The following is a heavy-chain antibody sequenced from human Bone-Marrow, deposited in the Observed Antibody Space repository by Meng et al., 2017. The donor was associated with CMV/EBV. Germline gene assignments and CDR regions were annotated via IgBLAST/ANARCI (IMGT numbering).Heavy chain of an antibody. J-gene: IGHJ4*02. D-gene: IGHD7-27*01. Sequence: SETLSLTCTVSGGSISGSTSYWAWIRQPPGKGLEWIGYIYYSGSTNYNPSLKSRVTMSVDTSKNQFSLKLSSVTAADTAVYYCARDVRGRTGDSWGQGTLVTVSS. CDR2: IYYSGST. V-gene: IGHV4-61*01. CDR1: GGSISGSTSY. CDR3: ARDVRGRTGDS.